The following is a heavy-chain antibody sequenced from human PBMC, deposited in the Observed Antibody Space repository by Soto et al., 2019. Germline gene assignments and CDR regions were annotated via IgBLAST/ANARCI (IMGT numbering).Heavy chain of an antibody. Sequence: EVQLLESGGGLVQPGGSLRLSCAASGFTFSSYAMRWVRQAPGKGLEWVSAISGSGDSTYYADSVKGRFTISRDNSTISVYLQMNSLRGEDTAVYYCARRGSGSDYDYWGQGTLVTVSP. D-gene: IGHD1-26*01. CDR2: ISGSGDST. CDR3: ARRGSGSDYDY. J-gene: IGHJ4*02. CDR1: GFTFSSYA. V-gene: IGHV3-23*01.